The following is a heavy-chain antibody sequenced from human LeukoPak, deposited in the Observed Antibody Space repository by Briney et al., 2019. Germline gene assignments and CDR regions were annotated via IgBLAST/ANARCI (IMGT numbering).Heavy chain of an antibody. CDR2: IIPIFGTA. Sequence: ASVKVSCKASGGTFNSYAISWVRQAPGQGLEWMGRIIPIFGTANYAQKFQGRVTITTDESTSTAYMELSSLRSEDTAVYHCARERDCSSTSCYDPWGQGTLVTVSS. D-gene: IGHD2-2*01. J-gene: IGHJ5*02. CDR3: ARERDCSSTSCYDP. V-gene: IGHV1-69*05. CDR1: GGTFNSYA.